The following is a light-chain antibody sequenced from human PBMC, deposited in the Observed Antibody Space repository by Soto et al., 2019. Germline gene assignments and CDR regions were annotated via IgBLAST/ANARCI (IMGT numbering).Light chain of an antibody. CDR3: QSYDSSRYV. CDR1: SSNIGAGYD. Sequence: VLTQPPSVSGAPGQRVTISCTGSSSNIGAGYDVHWYQQLPGTAPKLLIYGNSNRPSGVPDRFSGSKSGTSASLAITGLQAEDEADYYCQSYDSSRYVFGTGTKLTVL. CDR2: GNS. J-gene: IGLJ1*01. V-gene: IGLV1-40*01.